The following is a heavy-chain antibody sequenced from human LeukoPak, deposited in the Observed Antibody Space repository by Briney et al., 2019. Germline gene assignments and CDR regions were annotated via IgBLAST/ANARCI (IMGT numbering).Heavy chain of an antibody. CDR1: GFTFSSYT. D-gene: IGHD3-22*01. Sequence: GGSLRLSCAASGFTFSSYTMNWVRQAPGKGLEWVSYISSSSSTIYYADSVKGRFTISRDNAKNSLYLQMNSLRDEDTAVYYCTTTYYYDSSGYYPSFEYWGQGTLVTVSS. V-gene: IGHV3-48*02. CDR2: ISSSSSTI. CDR3: TTTYYYDSSGYYPSFEY. J-gene: IGHJ4*02.